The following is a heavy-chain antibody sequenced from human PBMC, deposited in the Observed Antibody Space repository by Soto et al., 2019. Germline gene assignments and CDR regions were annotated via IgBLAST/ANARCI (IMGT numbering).Heavy chain of an antibody. CDR2: ISGSGGST. CDR3: AKGVVNSSGYLGY. D-gene: IGHD3-22*01. CDR1: GFTFSSYA. Sequence: EVQLLESGGGLVQPGGSLRLSCAASGFTFSSYAMSWVRQAPGKGLEWVSAISGSGGSTYYADSVKGRFTISRDNSKNRLYLQMNSLRAEDTAVYYCAKGVVNSSGYLGYWGQGTLVTVSS. V-gene: IGHV3-23*01. J-gene: IGHJ4*02.